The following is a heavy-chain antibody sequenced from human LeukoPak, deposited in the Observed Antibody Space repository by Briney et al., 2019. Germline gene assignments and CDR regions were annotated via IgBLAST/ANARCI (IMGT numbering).Heavy chain of an antibody. CDR2: INTNTGNP. D-gene: IGHD6-6*01. CDR1: GYTFTTYA. J-gene: IGHJ4*02. CDR3: ARDGDEYSSSPFDY. Sequence: ASVKVSCKASGYTFTTYAMHWVRQAPGQRLEWMGWINTNTGNPTYAQGFTGRFVFSLDTSVSTAYLQISSLKAEDTAVYYCARDGDEYSSSPFDYWGQGTLVTVSS. V-gene: IGHV7-4-1*02.